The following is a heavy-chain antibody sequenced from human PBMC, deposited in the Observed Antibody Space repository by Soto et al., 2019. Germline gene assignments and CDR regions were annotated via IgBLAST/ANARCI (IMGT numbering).Heavy chain of an antibody. Sequence: GGSLRLSCAASGFTVSSKYMTWVRQAPGKGLEWVSLIQSGGTTYYADSVKGRFTISRDTSENTLHLQMDSLRVEDTAVYYCAGDVVFCEGGRCYGIPLAVGGKGTTVTVSS. D-gene: IGHD2-15*01. J-gene: IGHJ6*04. V-gene: IGHV3-66*01. CDR1: GFTVSSKY. CDR3: AGDVVFCEGGRCYGIPLAV. CDR2: IQSGGTT.